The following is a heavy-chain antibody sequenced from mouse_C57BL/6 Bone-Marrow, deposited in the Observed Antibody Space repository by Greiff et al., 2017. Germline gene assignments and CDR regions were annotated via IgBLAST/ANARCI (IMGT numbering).Heavy chain of an antibody. D-gene: IGHD1-1*01. J-gene: IGHJ2*01. Sequence: VQLQQSGAELVRPGTSVKLSCKASGYTFTSYWMHWVKQRPGQGLEWIGVIDPSDSSTNYNQKFKGKATLTVDTSSSTAYMQLSSLTSEDSAVYYCASLGDYYGSRGYYFDYWGQGTTLTVSS. CDR2: IDPSDSST. CDR3: ASLGDYYGSRGYYFDY. CDR1: GYTFTSYW. V-gene: IGHV1-59*01.